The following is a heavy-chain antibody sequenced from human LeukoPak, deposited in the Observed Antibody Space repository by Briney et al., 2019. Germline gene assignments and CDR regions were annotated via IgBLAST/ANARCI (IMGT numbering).Heavy chain of an antibody. V-gene: IGHV3-9*03. D-gene: IGHD3-3*01. J-gene: IGHJ3*02. CDR1: GFTFDDYA. CDR3: AKDINDFWSGPGAFDI. CDR2: ISWNSGSI. Sequence: GRSLRLSCAASGFTFDDYAMHWVRQAPGKSLEWVSGISWNSGSIGYADSVKGRFTISRDNAKNSLYLQMNSLRAEDMALYYCAKDINDFWSGPGAFDIWGQGTMVTVSS.